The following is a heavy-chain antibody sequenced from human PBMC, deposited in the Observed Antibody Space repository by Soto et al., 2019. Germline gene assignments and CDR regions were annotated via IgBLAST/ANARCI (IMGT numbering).Heavy chain of an antibody. J-gene: IGHJ1*01. V-gene: IGHV1-69*06. D-gene: IGHD5-12*01. CDR3: ARDHNLRDGYNYSLKH. Sequence: QVQLVQSGAEVKKPGSSVKVSCKASGGTFSSYAISWVRQAPGQGLEWMGGIIPIFGTANYAQKFQGRVTITADKSTSPAYMELSSLRSEDTAVYYCARDHNLRDGYNYSLKHWGQGTLVTVSS. CDR2: IIPIFGTA. CDR1: GGTFSSYA.